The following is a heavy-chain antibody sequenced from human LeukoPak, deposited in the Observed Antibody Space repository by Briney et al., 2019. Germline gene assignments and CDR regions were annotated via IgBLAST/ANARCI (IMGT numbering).Heavy chain of an antibody. V-gene: IGHV3-74*01. Sequence: GGSLRLSCAASGLTFSNYWMHWVRQAPGKGLVWVSHINRDGNITNYADSVKGRFTISRDNDKNTLYLQMNSLRAEDTAVYYCARLGGATTSGYYFDYWGQGTLVSVSS. CDR1: GLTFSNYW. D-gene: IGHD1-26*01. J-gene: IGHJ4*02. CDR2: INRDGNIT. CDR3: ARLGGATTSGYYFDY.